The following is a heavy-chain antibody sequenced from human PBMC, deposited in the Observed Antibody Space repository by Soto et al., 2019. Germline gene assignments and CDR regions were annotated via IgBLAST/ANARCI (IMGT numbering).Heavy chain of an antibody. J-gene: IGHJ4*02. Sequence: GGSLRLSCAASGFTFSNYAMSWVRWAPGKGLEWVSTISGSDTNTYYADSVKGRFTISRDSSKNTLYLQMNSLRVDDTAVYYCVRDRGYTGYDLEYWGQGTLVTVSS. CDR3: VRDRGYTGYDLEY. D-gene: IGHD5-12*01. CDR1: GFTFSNYA. CDR2: ISGSDTNT. V-gene: IGHV3-23*01.